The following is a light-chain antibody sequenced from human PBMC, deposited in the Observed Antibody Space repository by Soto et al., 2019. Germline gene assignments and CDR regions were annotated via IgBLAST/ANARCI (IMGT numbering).Light chain of an antibody. CDR3: QQYNSYSLT. Sequence: DIQMTQSPPTLSASVGDRVTITCRASQSISSWLAWYQQQPGKAPKLLIYKASSLESGVPSRFSGSGSGTEFTLTISSLQPDDFATYYCQQYNSYSLTFGPGTKVDIK. CDR2: KAS. J-gene: IGKJ3*01. V-gene: IGKV1-5*03. CDR1: QSISSW.